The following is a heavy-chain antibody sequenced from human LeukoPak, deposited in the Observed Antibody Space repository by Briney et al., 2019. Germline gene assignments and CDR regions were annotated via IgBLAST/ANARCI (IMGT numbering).Heavy chain of an antibody. CDR2: IYHSGST. V-gene: IGHV4-38-2*02. CDR1: GYSISSGYY. CDR3: ARDRGYMDV. Sequence: ASETLSLTCTVSGYSISSGYYRGWIRQPPGKGLEWIGSIYHSGSTYYNPSLKSRVTISVDTSKNQFSLNLSSVTAADTAVYYCARDRGYMDVWGKGTTVTVSS. J-gene: IGHJ6*03.